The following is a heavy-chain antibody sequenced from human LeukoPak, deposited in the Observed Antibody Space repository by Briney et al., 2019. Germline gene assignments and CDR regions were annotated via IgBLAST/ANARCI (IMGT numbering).Heavy chain of an antibody. CDR1: GGSFSGYY. CDR2: INHSGST. CDR3: ASRKHYDSSGYGELDY. Sequence: SETLSLTCAVYGGSFSGYYWRWIRQPPGKGLEWIGEINHSGSTNYNPSLKSRVTISVDTSKNQFSLKLSSVTAADTAVYYCASRKHYDSSGYGELDYWGQGTLVTVSS. J-gene: IGHJ4*02. D-gene: IGHD3-22*01. V-gene: IGHV4-34*01.